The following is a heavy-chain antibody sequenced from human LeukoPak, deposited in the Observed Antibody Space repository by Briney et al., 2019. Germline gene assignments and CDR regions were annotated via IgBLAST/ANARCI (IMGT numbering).Heavy chain of an antibody. CDR2: ISSSSSSI. Sequence: GGSLRLSCAASGFTFSSYSMNWVRQASGKGLEWVSYISSSSSSIYHADSVKGRFTISRDNAKNSLYLHMSSLRDEDTAVYYCARANCGGDCSPNTEYFQHWGQGTLVTVSS. D-gene: IGHD2-21*02. V-gene: IGHV3-48*02. CDR1: GFTFSSYS. CDR3: ARANCGGDCSPNTEYFQH. J-gene: IGHJ1*01.